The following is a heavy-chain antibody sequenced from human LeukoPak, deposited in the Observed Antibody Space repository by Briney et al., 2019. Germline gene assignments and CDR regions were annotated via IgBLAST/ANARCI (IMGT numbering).Heavy chain of an antibody. V-gene: IGHV3-9*01. CDR2: INWNAGGI. CDR1: GFTFSSYS. CDR3: AKMKGLGGYDTPFDY. J-gene: IGHJ4*02. D-gene: IGHD5-12*01. Sequence: GGSLRLSCAASGFTFSSYSMNWVRQAPGKGLEWVSGINWNAGGIGYADSVKGRFTISRDNAKNSLYLQMNSLRVEDTALYYCAKMKGLGGYDTPFDYWGQGTLVTVSS.